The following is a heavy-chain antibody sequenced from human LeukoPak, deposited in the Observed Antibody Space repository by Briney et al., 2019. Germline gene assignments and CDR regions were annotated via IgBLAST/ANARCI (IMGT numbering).Heavy chain of an antibody. CDR1: VYTFTIYG. J-gene: IGHJ5*02. V-gene: IGHV1-18*01. D-gene: IGHD2-15*01. Sequence: ASVTVSFKASVYTFTIYGISWVRQTPGQGLEWMGWISAYNGNTNYAQKLQGRVTMTTDTATSTAYMELRILRSDDTAVYYCARGWNWFDPWGQGTLVTVSS. CDR3: ARGWNWFDP. CDR2: ISAYNGNT.